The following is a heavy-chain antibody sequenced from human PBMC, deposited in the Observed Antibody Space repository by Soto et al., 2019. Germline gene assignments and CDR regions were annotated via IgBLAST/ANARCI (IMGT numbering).Heavy chain of an antibody. D-gene: IGHD5-12*01. CDR1: GFTVSNNY. CDR2: IYSGGYT. J-gene: IGHJ4*02. V-gene: IGHV3-53*01. CDR3: VRGYSDYTDYFDY. Sequence: PGGSLRLSCAVSGFTVSNNYMSWVRQAPGKGLEGVSVIYSGGYTAYGDSVKGRFTVSRDNAEKSLYLQMDSLRPDDTAVYYCVRGYSDYTDYFDYWGQGALVTVSS.